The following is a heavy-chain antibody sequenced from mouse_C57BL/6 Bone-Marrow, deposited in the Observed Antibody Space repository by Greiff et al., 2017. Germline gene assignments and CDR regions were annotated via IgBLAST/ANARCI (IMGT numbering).Heavy chain of an antibody. CDR1: GFTFSSYA. V-gene: IGHV5-4*01. Sequence: EVMLVESGGGLVKPGGSLKLSCAASGFTFSSYAMSWVRQTPDKRLEWVATISDGGSYTYYPDNVKGRFTISRDNAKNNLYLQMSHLKSEDTAMYYCARDNFWFAYWGQGTLVTVSA. CDR3: ARDNFWFAY. CDR2: ISDGGSYT. D-gene: IGHD1-3*01. J-gene: IGHJ3*01.